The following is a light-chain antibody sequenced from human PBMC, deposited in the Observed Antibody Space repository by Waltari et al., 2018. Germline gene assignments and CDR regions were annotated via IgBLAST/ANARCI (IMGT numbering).Light chain of an antibody. CDR2: DAY. V-gene: IGKV1-33*01. J-gene: IGKJ5*01. CDR1: QDITDH. Sequence: IQLSQSPSSLSASVGDRVTATCQASQDITDHLNWYQQKPDRAPKLLIFDAYTLETGVPSRFSGSGSGTEFTFTISSLQPEDIGTYYCQQFDDAPLTFGQGTRLDIK. CDR3: QQFDDAPLT.